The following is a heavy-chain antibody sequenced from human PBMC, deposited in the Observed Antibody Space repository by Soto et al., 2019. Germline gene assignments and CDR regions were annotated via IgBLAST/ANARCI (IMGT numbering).Heavy chain of an antibody. CDR3: ARRGITMISGGYYFDY. D-gene: IGHD3-22*01. Sequence: QVQLVQSGAEVKKPGSSVKVSCKASGGTFSSYAISWVRQAPGQGREWMGGIIPIFGTANYAQKFQGRVTIAADDSTRTAYMELSSLRSEDTAVYYRARRGITMISGGYYFDYWGQGTLVTVSS. J-gene: IGHJ4*02. V-gene: IGHV1-69*01. CDR1: GGTFSSYA. CDR2: IIPIFGTA.